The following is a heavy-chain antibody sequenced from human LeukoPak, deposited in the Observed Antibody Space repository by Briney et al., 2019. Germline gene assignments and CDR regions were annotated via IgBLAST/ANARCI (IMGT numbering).Heavy chain of an antibody. J-gene: IGHJ4*02. Sequence: SVKVSCKASGGTFSSYAISWVRQAPGQGLEWMGGIIPIFGTANCAQKFQGRVTITADKSTSTAYMELSSLRSEDTAVYYCARGGYSSGWYGALYYWGQGTLVTVSS. V-gene: IGHV1-69*06. CDR3: ARGGYSSGWYGALYY. CDR1: GGTFSSYA. CDR2: IIPIFGTA. D-gene: IGHD6-19*01.